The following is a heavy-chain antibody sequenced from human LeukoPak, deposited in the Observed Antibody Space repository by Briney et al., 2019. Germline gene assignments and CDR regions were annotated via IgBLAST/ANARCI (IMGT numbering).Heavy chain of an antibody. D-gene: IGHD3-16*02. J-gene: IGHJ4*02. CDR3: ARGHDFVWGSYRTSFDY. CDR1: GYTFTSYG. CDR2: ISAYNGNT. V-gene: IGHV1-18*01. Sequence: ASVKVSCKASGYTFTSYGISWVRQAPGQGLEWMGWISAYNGNTNYAQKLQGRVTMTTDTSTSTAYMELRSLRSDDTAVYYCARGHDFVWGSYRTSFDYWGQGTLVTVSS.